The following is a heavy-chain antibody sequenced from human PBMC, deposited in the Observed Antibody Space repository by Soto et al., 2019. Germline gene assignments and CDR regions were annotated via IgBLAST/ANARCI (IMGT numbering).Heavy chain of an antibody. CDR3: PQPGGGSCYSRLYYYYMDV. D-gene: IGHD2-15*01. CDR2: IKQDGSEK. V-gene: IGHV3-7*01. CDR1: GFTFSSYW. Sequence: GGSLRLSCAASGFTFSSYWMSWVRQAPGKGLEWVANIKQDGSEKYYVDSVKGRFTISRDNAKNSLYLQMNSLRAEDTAVYSHPQPGGGSCYSRLYYYYMDVWGKGTTVTVSS. J-gene: IGHJ6*03.